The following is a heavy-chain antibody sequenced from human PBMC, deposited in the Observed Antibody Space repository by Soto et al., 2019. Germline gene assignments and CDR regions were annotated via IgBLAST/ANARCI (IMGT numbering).Heavy chain of an antibody. J-gene: IGHJ4*02. V-gene: IGHV3-23*01. Sequence: GGSLRLSCASSGFTFSSNSMIWVRQAPGKGLEWVSTISGSGSSTYSADSVKGRFTISRDNSKNTLYLQMNSLRVEDTAIYYCAKAWGIDYWGQGTLVTVSS. D-gene: IGHD7-27*01. CDR3: AKAWGIDY. CDR1: GFTFSSNS. CDR2: ISGSGSST.